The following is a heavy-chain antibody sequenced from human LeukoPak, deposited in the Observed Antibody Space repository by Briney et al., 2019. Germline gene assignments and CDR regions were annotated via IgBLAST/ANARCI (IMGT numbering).Heavy chain of an antibody. CDR3: AKDLAAMAIDAFDI. Sequence: GGSLRLSCAASGFTFDDYTMHWVRQAPGKGLEWVSLISWDGGSTYYADSVKGRFTISRDNSKNSLYLQMNSLRTEDTALYYCAKDLAAMAIDAFDIWGQGTMVTVSS. J-gene: IGHJ3*02. V-gene: IGHV3-43*01. CDR2: ISWDGGST. D-gene: IGHD5-18*01. CDR1: GFTFDDYT.